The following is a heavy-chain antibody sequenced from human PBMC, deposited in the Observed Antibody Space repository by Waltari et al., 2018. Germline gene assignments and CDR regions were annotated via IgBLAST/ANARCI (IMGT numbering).Heavy chain of an antibody. D-gene: IGHD6-13*01. J-gene: IGHJ4*02. CDR2: MEAGGGIS. Sequence: EVRLLASGGGLAQPGGSLRLSCAASGFSFSRYFMGWGRQVPGKGLGGVASMEAGGGISYASEPVRGRFSVSMDNSKTTMDLQMNNLRVDDTALYCCAGKNSSTGPAFDYWGQGVLVTVSS. CDR1: GFSFSRYF. CDR3: AGKNSSTGPAFDY. V-gene: IGHV3-23*01.